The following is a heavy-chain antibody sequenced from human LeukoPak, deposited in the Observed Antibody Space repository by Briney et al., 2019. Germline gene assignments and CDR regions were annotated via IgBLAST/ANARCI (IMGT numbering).Heavy chain of an antibody. J-gene: IGHJ6*02. CDR2: IYYSGST. CDR1: GASISSGGYY. Sequence: SSETLSLTCTVSGASISSGGYYWGWIRQPPGKGLEWIGYIYYSGSTYYNPSLKSRVTISVDTSKNQFSLKLSSVTAADTAVYYCASRSSWRNYYGMDVWGQGTTVTDSS. CDR3: ASRSSWRNYYGMDV. D-gene: IGHD6-13*01. V-gene: IGHV4-30-4*08.